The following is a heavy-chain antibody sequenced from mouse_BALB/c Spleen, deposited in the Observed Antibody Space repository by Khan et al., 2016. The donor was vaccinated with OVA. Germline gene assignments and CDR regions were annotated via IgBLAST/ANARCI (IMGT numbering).Heavy chain of an antibody. J-gene: IGHJ3*01. V-gene: IGHV1S136*01. D-gene: IGHD2-4*01. Sequence: VQLKQSGPELVKPGASVKMSCKASGYTFTSYVMHWVKQKPGQGLEWIGYINPYNDNTKYNEKFKGKASLTSDKSSSTAYMEFSSLTSEDSAVYYCARSMITPFAYWGQGTLLTVSA. CDR3: ARSMITPFAY. CDR2: INPYNDNT. CDR1: GYTFTSYV.